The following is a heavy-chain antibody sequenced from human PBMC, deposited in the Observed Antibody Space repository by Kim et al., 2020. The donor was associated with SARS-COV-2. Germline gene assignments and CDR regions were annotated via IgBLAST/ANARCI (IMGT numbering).Heavy chain of an antibody. Sequence: GGSLRLSCAASGFTFSSYSMNWVRQAPGKGLEWVSSISSSSSFIYYADSVKGRFTISRDNAKNSLFLQMNSLRAEDTAVYYCARGPTTGYSSGSYYFDYWGQGTLVTVSS. CDR2: ISSSSSFI. CDR3: ARGPTTGYSSGSYYFDY. D-gene: IGHD6-19*01. CDR1: GFTFSSYS. J-gene: IGHJ4*02. V-gene: IGHV3-21*01.